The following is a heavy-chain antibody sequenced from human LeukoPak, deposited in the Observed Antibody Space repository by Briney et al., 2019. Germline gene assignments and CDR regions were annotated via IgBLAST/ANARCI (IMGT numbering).Heavy chain of an antibody. D-gene: IGHD3-10*01. CDR2: INPNSGGT. CDR3: ARDFSPRRLWFPIDY. J-gene: IGHJ4*02. V-gene: IGHV1-2*02. Sequence: ASVKVSCKASGYTFIDYYMHWVRQAPGQGLEWMGWINPNSGGTNYAQKLQGRVTMTRDTSINTVSMELSRLTSDDTAVYYCARDFSPRRLWFPIDYWGQGTLVTVSS. CDR1: GYTFIDYY.